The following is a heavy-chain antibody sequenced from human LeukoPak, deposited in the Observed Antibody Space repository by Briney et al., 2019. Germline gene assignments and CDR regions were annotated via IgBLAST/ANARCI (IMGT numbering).Heavy chain of an antibody. V-gene: IGHV3-33*01. J-gene: IGHJ4*02. CDR3: ARGSGYNYGYLDY. Sequence: GGSLRLSRAASGFTFSSYGMHWVRQAPGKGLEWVAAIWYEGNNKYYADSVKGRFTISRDNSKNTLYLQMNSLRAEDTAVYYCARGSGYNYGYLDYWGQGTLVTVSS. D-gene: IGHD5-18*01. CDR1: GFTFSSYG. CDR2: IWYEGNNK.